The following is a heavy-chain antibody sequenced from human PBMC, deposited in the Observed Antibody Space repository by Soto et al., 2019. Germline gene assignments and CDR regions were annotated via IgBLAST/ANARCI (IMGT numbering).Heavy chain of an antibody. V-gene: IGHV3-48*02. CDR1: GFTFSSYN. J-gene: IGHJ6*02. CDR2: ISSSSNTI. D-gene: IGHD6-6*01. CDR3: ARVGSSSKPYYYGMDV. Sequence: GGSLRLCCVVSGFTFSSYNMNWVRQAPGKGLEWVSYISSSSNTIYCADSVKGRFTISRDNAKDSLYLQMHSLRHEDTAMYYCARVGSSSKPYYYGMDVWGQGTTVTVSS.